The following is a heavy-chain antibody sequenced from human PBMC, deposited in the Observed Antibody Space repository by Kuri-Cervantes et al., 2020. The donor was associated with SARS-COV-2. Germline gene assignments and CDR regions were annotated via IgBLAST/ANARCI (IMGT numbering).Heavy chain of an antibody. CDR1: GYTFTSYA. CDR3: YCAPKEGSDS. D-gene: IGHD2-21*01. V-gene: IGHV1-18*01. Sequence: ASVKVSCKASGYTFTSYAISWVRQAPGQGLEWMGWISAYNGNTNYAQKLQGRVSMTRDISTSTVYMELSSLTSEDTAIYYCYCAPKEGSDSWGQGTLVTVSS. CDR2: ISAYNGNT. J-gene: IGHJ4*02.